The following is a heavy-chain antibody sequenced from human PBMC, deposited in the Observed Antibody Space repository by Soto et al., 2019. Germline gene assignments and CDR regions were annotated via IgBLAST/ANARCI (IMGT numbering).Heavy chain of an antibody. CDR3: ARDSYEGSGPGY. CDR2: IRSKAYGGTT. J-gene: IGHJ4*02. CDR1: GFTFGDYA. D-gene: IGHD3-10*01. Sequence: PGGSLRLSCTASGFTFGDYAMSWFRQAPGKGLEWVGFIRSKAYGGTTEYAASVKGRFTISRDDSKSIAYLQMNSLTPDDTAVYYCARDSYEGSGPGYWGQGTLVTVSS. V-gene: IGHV3-49*03.